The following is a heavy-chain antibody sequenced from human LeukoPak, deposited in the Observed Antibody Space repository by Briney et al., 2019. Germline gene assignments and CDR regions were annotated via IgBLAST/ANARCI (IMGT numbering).Heavy chain of an antibody. CDR1: GFTFSSYA. CDR3: ARDHGSGSYFDY. D-gene: IGHD3-10*01. CDR2: ISYDGSNK. V-gene: IGHV3-30*04. Sequence: GRSLRLSCAAYGFTFSSYAMHWDRQAPGKGLEWVAVISYDGSNKYYADSVKGRFTISRGNSKNTLYLQMNSLRAEDTAVYYCARDHGSGSYFDYWGQGTLVTVSS. J-gene: IGHJ4*02.